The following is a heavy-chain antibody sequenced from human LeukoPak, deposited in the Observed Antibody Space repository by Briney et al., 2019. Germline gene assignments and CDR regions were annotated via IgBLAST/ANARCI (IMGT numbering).Heavy chain of an antibody. CDR1: GLTVSSNY. CDR2: IYSDGNT. Sequence: GGSLRLSCAASGLTVSSNYMNWVRQAPGKGLEWVSVIYSDGNTYYADSVKGRFTISRDNSKNTLYLQMNSLRAEDTAVYYCAGAQGISAQWWGQGTLVTVSS. CDR3: AGAQGISAQW. V-gene: IGHV3-53*01. J-gene: IGHJ4*02. D-gene: IGHD6-13*01.